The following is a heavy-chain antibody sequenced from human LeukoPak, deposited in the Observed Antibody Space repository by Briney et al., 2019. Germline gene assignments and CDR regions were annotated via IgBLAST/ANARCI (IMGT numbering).Heavy chain of an antibody. V-gene: IGHV4-34*01. J-gene: IGHJ5*02. CDR1: GGSFSGYY. CDR2: INHSGST. D-gene: IGHD3-3*01. Sequence: SETLSLTCAVYGGSFSGYYWSWIRQPPGKGLEWIGEINHSGSTNYNPSLKSRVTISVDTSKNQFSLKLSSVTAADTAVYYCARRGYDFWSGYQNWFDPWGQGTLVTVSS. CDR3: ARRGYDFWSGYQNWFDP.